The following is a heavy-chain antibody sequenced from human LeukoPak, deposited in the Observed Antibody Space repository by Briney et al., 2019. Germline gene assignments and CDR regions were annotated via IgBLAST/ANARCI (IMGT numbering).Heavy chain of an antibody. CDR2: IKQDGSDK. V-gene: IGHV3-7*04. J-gene: IGHJ4*02. D-gene: IGHD3-22*01. Sequence: PGGSLRLSCAASGFTFSRYWMSWVRQAPGKGLEGVANIKQDGSDKYYVDTVKGRFTISRDNAKKSLYLQMNRLRGEDTAVYYCARDPYDSSWGLCYFDYWGQGNLVTVSS. CDR3: ARDPYDSSWGLCYFDY. CDR1: GFTFSRYW.